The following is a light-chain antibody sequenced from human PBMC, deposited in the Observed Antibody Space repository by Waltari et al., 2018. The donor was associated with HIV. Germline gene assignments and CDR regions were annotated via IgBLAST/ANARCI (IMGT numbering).Light chain of an antibody. J-gene: IGLJ3*02. CDR2: DVN. Sequence: QSALTQPRSVSGSPGQSVTISCTGTSSDVGGYDYVSWYQQHPGKAPKLMIYDVNNRPSGVSNRFSGSKSGNTASLTISGLQAEDEADYYCSSYTSSSTRVFGGGTKLTVL. V-gene: IGLV2-14*03. CDR1: SSDVGGYDY. CDR3: SSYTSSSTRV.